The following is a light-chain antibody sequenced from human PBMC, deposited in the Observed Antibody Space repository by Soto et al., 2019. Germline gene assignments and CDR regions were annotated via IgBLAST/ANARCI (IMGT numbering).Light chain of an antibody. V-gene: IGKV3-20*01. CDR3: HQYGSSPT. CDR2: GAS. J-gene: IGKJ4*01. Sequence: EIVLTQSPGTLSLSPGERATLSCRASQSVRSSYLAWYQQKPGQAPRLLIYGASSRATGIPDGFSGSGCGTDFALTISRLEPEDLAVYYCHQYGSSPTFGGGTKVEIK. CDR1: QSVRSSY.